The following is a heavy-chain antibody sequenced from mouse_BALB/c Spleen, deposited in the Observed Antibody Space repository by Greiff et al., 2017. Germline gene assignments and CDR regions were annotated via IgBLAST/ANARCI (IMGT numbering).Heavy chain of an antibody. CDR2: IYPGNSDT. Sequence: VQLQQSGTVLARPGASVKLSCTASGYTFTSYWMPWVKQRPGQGLEWIGAIYPGNSDTSYNQKFKGKAKLTAVTSTSTAYMELSSLTNEDSAVYYCTRIYYDYDYAMDYWGQGTSVTVSS. CDR1: GYTFTSYW. D-gene: IGHD2-4*01. CDR3: TRIYYDYDYAMDY. J-gene: IGHJ4*01. V-gene: IGHV1-5*01.